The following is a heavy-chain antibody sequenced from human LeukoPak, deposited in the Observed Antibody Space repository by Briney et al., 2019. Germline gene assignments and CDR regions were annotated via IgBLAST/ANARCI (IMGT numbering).Heavy chain of an antibody. V-gene: IGHV4-59*01. J-gene: IGHJ3*02. Sequence: PSETLSLTCTVSGVSISSYYWSWIRQPPGKGLEWIGYIYYSGSTNYNPSLKSRVTISVDTSKNQFSLKLSSVTAADTAVYYCARQDSSGYIDAFDIWGQGTMVTVSS. CDR3: ARQDSSGYIDAFDI. D-gene: IGHD3-22*01. CDR1: GVSISSYY. CDR2: IYYSGST.